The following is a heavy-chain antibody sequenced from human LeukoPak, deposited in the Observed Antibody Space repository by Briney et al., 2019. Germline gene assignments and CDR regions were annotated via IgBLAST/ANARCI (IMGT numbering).Heavy chain of an antibody. D-gene: IGHD5-24*01. V-gene: IGHV3-48*04. CDR1: GFTFSSYA. CDR3: ARVEMATIVNDY. Sequence: GGSLRLSCAASGFTFSSYAMSWVRQAPGKGLEWVSFISNSGTTIYYADSVKGRFTISRDNAKNSLYLQMNSLRAEDTAVYYCARVEMATIVNDYWGQGTLVTVSS. CDR2: ISNSGTTI. J-gene: IGHJ4*02.